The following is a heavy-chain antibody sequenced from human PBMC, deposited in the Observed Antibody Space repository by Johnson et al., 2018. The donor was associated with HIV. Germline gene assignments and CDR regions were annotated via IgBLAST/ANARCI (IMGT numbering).Heavy chain of an antibody. CDR2: ISYDGNNE. CDR3: ARIRVAVITEVGAFDI. J-gene: IGHJ3*02. V-gene: IGHV3-30*03. Sequence: QVQLVESGGGVVQPGGSLRLSCVASGFTFSTYAMHWVRQAPGKGLEWVAVISYDGNNEYYAHSVKGRFTISIDNSKSTLFLQMNSLRPEDTAVYYCARIRVAVITEVGAFDIWGQGTMVTVSS. D-gene: IGHD3-22*01. CDR1: GFTFSTYA.